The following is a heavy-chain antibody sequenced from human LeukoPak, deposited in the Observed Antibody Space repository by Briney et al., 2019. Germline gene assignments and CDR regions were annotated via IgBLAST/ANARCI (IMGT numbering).Heavy chain of an antibody. Sequence: GGSLRLSCAASGFTFSSYGMAWVRQAPGKGLEWVSSISDSGGRTHYADSVKGRFTISRDNSKNSLYLQMNSLTAADTAVYYCARHVDIVVVVAAIRSNWFDPWGQGTLVTVSS. CDR1: GFTFSSYG. CDR2: ISDSGGRT. D-gene: IGHD2-15*01. V-gene: IGHV3-23*01. J-gene: IGHJ5*02. CDR3: ARHVDIVVVVAAIRSNWFDP.